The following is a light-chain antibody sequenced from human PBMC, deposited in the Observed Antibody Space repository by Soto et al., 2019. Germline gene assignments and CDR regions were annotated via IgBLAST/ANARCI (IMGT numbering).Light chain of an antibody. Sequence: DIQMTQSPSTLSASVGDRVTITCRASQSISSWLAWYQQKSGKAPKVLIYDASRLESGVPSRFSGSGSGTDFSLTISSLQPDDFATYYCEQYNSYSWTFGQGTKVEIK. CDR2: DAS. CDR1: QSISSW. V-gene: IGKV1-5*01. J-gene: IGKJ1*01. CDR3: EQYNSYSWT.